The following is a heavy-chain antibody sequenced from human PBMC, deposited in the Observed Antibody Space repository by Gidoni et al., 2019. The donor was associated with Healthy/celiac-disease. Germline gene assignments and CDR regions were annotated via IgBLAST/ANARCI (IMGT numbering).Heavy chain of an antibody. Sequence: EVQLLESGGGLVQPGGSLRLSCAASGFTFSSYAMSWVRQAPGKGLEWVSAISGSGGSTYYADSVKGRFTNSRDNSKNTLYLQMNSLRAEDTAVYYCAKGPYDFWSGYYDVFDYWGQGTLVTVSS. D-gene: IGHD3-3*01. V-gene: IGHV3-23*01. CDR3: AKGPYDFWSGYYDVFDY. J-gene: IGHJ4*02. CDR2: ISGSGGST. CDR1: GFTFSSYA.